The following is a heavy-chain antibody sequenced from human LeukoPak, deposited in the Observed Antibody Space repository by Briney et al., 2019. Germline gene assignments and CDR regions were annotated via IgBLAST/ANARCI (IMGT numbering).Heavy chain of an antibody. J-gene: IGHJ3*02. CDR3: ARENPVASDAFDI. CDR1: GFTFSSYG. D-gene: IGHD6-19*01. V-gene: IGHV3-33*01. Sequence: GGSLRLSCAASGFTFSSYGMHWVRQAPGKGLEWVAVIWYDGSNKYYADSVKGRFTISRDNSKNTLYLQMSSLRAEDTAVYYCARENPVASDAFDIWGQGTMVTVSS. CDR2: IWYDGSNK.